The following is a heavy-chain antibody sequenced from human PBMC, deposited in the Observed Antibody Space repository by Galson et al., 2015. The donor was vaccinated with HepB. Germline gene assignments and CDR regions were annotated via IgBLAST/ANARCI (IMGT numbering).Heavy chain of an antibody. CDR2: IWYGGSNK. D-gene: IGHD6-6*01. CDR1: GFTFSSYG. V-gene: IGHV3-33*01. J-gene: IGHJ2*01. Sequence: SLRLSCAASGFTFSSYGMHWVRQAPGKGLEWVAVIWYGGSNKYYADSVKGRFTISRDNSKNTLYLQMNSLRAEDTAVYYCARDLNEQLVPNWYFDLWGRGTLVTVSS. CDR3: ARDLNEQLVPNWYFDL.